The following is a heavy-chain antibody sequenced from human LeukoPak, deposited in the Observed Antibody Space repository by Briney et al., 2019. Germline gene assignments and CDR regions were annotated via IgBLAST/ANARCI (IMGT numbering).Heavy chain of an antibody. CDR1: GYSFTSYW. D-gene: IGHD2-15*01. Sequence: GESLKISCKGSGYSFTSYWISWVRQMPGKGLEWMGRIDPSDSYTNYSPSFQGHVTISADKSISTAYLQWSSLKASDTATYYCARRAKSYCSGGSCYLDYWGQGTLVTVSS. J-gene: IGHJ4*02. CDR3: ARRAKSYCSGGSCYLDY. V-gene: IGHV5-10-1*01. CDR2: IDPSDSYT.